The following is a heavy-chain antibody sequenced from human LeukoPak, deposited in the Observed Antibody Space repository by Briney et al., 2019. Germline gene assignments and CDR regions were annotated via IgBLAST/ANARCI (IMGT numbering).Heavy chain of an antibody. CDR2: IYYSGST. V-gene: IGHV4-59*01. CDR3: ARTYTVTGKIDY. D-gene: IGHD4-17*01. CDR1: GGSISSYY. Sequence: PSETLSLTCTVSGGSISSYYWSWIRQPPGKGLEWIGYIYYSGSTNYNPSLKSRVTISVDTSKNQFSLKLSSVTAADTAVYYCARTYTVTGKIDYWGQGTLVTVSS. J-gene: IGHJ4*02.